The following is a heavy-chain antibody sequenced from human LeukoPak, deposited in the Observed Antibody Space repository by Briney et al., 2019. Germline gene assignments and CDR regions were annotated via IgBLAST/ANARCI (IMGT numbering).Heavy chain of an antibody. Sequence: GVSLRLSCAASRFSFSSHWMSWVRQAPGKGLEGVATIKQDGSEKYYMDSVKGRFTISRDNAKNSLYLQMNRLRAEDTAVYYCAREGYTSIVGALDAFDIWGQGTMVTVSS. CDR2: IKQDGSEK. CDR3: AREGYTSIVGALDAFDI. D-gene: IGHD1-26*01. J-gene: IGHJ3*02. V-gene: IGHV3-7*01. CDR1: RFSFSSHW.